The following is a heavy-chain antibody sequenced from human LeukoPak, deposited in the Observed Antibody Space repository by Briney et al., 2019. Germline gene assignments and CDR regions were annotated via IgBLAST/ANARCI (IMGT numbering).Heavy chain of an antibody. CDR1: GNYW. V-gene: IGHV3-74*01. CDR2: INSDGSWT. CDR3: VGFYETY. D-gene: IGHD2/OR15-2a*01. Sequence: GGSLRLSCAASGNYWMHWVRQAPGKGLVWVSHINSDGSWTSYADSVKGRFTISKDNAKNTVYLQMNSLRAEDTAVYYCVGFYETYWGRGTLVTVSS. J-gene: IGHJ4*02.